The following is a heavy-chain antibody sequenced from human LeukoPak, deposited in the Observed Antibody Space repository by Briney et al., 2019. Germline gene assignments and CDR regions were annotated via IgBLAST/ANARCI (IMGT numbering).Heavy chain of an antibody. CDR2: IIPIFGTA. CDR3: ARGDEWELLLFDY. Sequence: SVKVSCKASGGTFSSYAISWVRQAPGQGLEWMGGIIPIFGTANYAQKLQGRVTMTTDTSTSTAYMELRSLRSDDTAVYYCARGDEWELLLFDYWGQGTLVTVSS. V-gene: IGHV1-69*05. D-gene: IGHD1-26*01. CDR1: GGTFSSYA. J-gene: IGHJ4*02.